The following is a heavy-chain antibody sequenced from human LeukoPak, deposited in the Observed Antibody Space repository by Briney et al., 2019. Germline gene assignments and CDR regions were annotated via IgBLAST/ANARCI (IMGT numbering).Heavy chain of an antibody. D-gene: IGHD2-15*01. J-gene: IGHJ6*02. CDR3: AKTSLGHHPSYSTMDV. CDR1: GFTFSTYG. CDR2: IGGSGEST. V-gene: IGHV3-23*01. Sequence: GASLRLSCAASGFTFSTYGMIWVRQAPGKGLEWVAGIGGSGESTFYPDSVQGRFTISRDNSKNTLYLQVNSLRAEDTAVYYCAKTSLGHHPSYSTMDVWGQGTTVTVSS.